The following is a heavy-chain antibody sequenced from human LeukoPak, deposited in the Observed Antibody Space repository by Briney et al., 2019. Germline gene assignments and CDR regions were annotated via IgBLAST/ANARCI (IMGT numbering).Heavy chain of an antibody. V-gene: IGHV1-69*13. Sequence: SVKVSCKVSGGTFRSSATNWVRQAPGQGLEWMGGTIPFYGATNYAQKFQGRVTITADESTGTVYMELRSLRSEDTAVYYCARMQGYAYSDYWGQETLVTVSS. CDR3: ARMQGYAYSDY. J-gene: IGHJ4*02. CDR2: TIPFYGAT. D-gene: IGHD2-15*01. CDR1: GGTFRSSA.